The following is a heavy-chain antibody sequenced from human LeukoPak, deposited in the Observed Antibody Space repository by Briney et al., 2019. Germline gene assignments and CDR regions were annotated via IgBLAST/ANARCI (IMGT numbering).Heavy chain of an antibody. D-gene: IGHD2-2*01. CDR2: IKQDGSEK. J-gene: IGHJ4*02. Sequence: GGSLRLSCAVSGFTFSNYWMAWVRHAPGKGLEWVANIKQDGSEKYYVDSVKGRFTISRDNAKNSLYLQMNNLRAEDTAVYYCATHSVGVLPIATSNYWGQGTLVTVSS. V-gene: IGHV3-7*01. CDR1: GFTFSNYW. CDR3: ATHSVGVLPIATSNY.